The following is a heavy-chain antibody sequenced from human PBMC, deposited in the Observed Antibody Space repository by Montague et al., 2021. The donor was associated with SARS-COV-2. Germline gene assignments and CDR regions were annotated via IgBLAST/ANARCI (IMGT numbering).Heavy chain of an antibody. CDR2: IHHGGST. J-gene: IGHJ6*03. CDR1: GGSFSTYS. D-gene: IGHD3-10*01. Sequence: ETLSLTCAVHGGSFSTYSWNWIRQPPGKGLEWIGEIHHGGSTNYNPSLKSRVTISADTSKNQFSLKLTSVAAADTAVYYCARLGDGVVPSPILGVGPYYSYCYMDVWGKGTTVAVSS. V-gene: IGHV4-34*01. CDR3: ARLGDGVVPSPILGVGPYYSYCYMDV.